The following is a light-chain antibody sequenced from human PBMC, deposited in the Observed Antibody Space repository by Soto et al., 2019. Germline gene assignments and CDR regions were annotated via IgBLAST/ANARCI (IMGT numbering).Light chain of an antibody. CDR3: QQYCSPRPIT. CDR1: QSVLYSSNNKNY. V-gene: IGKV4-1*01. Sequence: DIVMTQSPDSLAVSLGERATINCKSSQSVLYSSNNKNYLAWYQQKPGQPPKLLIYWASTRESGVPDRFSGSGSGTDSDRAIRSMQAADDAVFYCQQYCSPRPITFGRGTKVEIK. J-gene: IGKJ4*01. CDR2: WAS.